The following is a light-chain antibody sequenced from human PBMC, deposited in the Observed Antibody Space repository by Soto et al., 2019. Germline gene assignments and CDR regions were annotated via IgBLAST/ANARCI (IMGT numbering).Light chain of an antibody. CDR2: AIS. CDR3: QQAKRFPLT. J-gene: IGKJ1*01. V-gene: IGKV1-12*01. CDR1: QVISNL. Sequence: DIQMTQSPSSVSASIGDRDTITCRASQVISNLLAWYQQKPGKAPKLLIYAISSLQNGLPSRFRGSGSGTDFTLTISSLQPEDCATYYCQQAKRFPLTFGQGTKVEIK.